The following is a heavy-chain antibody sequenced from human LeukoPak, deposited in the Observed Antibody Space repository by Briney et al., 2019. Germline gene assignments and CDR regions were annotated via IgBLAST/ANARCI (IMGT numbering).Heavy chain of an antibody. CDR3: TRNTGSHVGPGDS. Sequence: PGMSLRLSCAASGFTFSPYAMHWVRLAPRQGLEWVAVIRSDATTTQYADSVKGRFTISRDNSQNTVSLQMDSLRPEDTAVYYCTRNTGSHVGPGDSWGQGTLVTVSS. CDR2: IRSDATTT. V-gene: IGHV3-30*04. CDR1: GFTFSPYA. D-gene: IGHD1-26*01. J-gene: IGHJ4*02.